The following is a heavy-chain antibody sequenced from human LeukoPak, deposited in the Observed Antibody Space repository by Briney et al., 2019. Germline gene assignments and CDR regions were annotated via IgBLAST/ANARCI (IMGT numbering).Heavy chain of an antibody. V-gene: IGHV1-46*01. CDR1: GYTFTNFY. D-gene: IGHD1-7*01. CDR2: INPSGGST. CDR3: AREDGTIHYYYYGMDV. J-gene: IGHJ6*02. Sequence: ASVKVSCKASGYTFTNFYMHWVRQAPGQGLEWMGIINPSGGSTSYAQKFQDRVTMTRDTSTSTVYMELSSLRSEDTAVYYCAREDGTIHYYYYGMDVWGQGTTVTVPS.